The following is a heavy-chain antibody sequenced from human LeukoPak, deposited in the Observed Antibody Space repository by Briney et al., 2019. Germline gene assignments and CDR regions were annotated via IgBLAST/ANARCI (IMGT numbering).Heavy chain of an antibody. CDR3: AFNNNFKY. CDR1: GLSFSGQW. CDR2: IKYDGSEK. Sequence: GGSLRLSCTASGLSFSGQWMNWVRQSPGQGLEWVANIKYDGSEKYYVDSVKGRFTISREDAKNSLSLQMDSVRPEVTAVYYCAFNNNFKYWGQGTLVIVSS. J-gene: IGHJ4*02. D-gene: IGHD1/OR15-1a*01. V-gene: IGHV3-7*01.